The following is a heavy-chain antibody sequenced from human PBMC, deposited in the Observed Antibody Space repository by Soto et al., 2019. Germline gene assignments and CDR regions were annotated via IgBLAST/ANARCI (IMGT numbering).Heavy chain of an antibody. D-gene: IGHD2-2*01. CDR2: IYYSGST. V-gene: IGHV4-59*12. CDR3: GREKLGYCSSTSCYFSSRGFDY. CDR1: GGSINTNW. Sequence: SETLSLTCDVSGGSINTNWWSWVRQPPGKGLEWIGYIYYSGSTNYNPSLKSRVTISVDTSKNQFSLKLSSVTAADTAVYYCGREKLGYCSSTSCYFSSRGFDYWGQGTLVTVSS. J-gene: IGHJ4*02.